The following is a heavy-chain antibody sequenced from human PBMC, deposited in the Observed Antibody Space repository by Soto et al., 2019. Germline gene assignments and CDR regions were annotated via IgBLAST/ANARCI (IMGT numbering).Heavy chain of an antibody. CDR3: AKEWVTGTLFY. J-gene: IGHJ4*02. CDR2: ITGNGGYT. Sequence: PGGSLRLSCIGSGFTFSNYAINWVRQTPGKGLEWVSVITGNGGYTHYADPVKGRFTISRDNSKDTLYLQMNSLRVEDTAVYYCAKEWVTGTLFYWGQGTRVTVSS. CDR1: GFTFSNYA. D-gene: IGHD6-13*01. V-gene: IGHV3-23*01.